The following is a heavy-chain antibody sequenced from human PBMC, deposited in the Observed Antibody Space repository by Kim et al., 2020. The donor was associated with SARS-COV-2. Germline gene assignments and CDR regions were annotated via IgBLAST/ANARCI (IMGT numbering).Heavy chain of an antibody. CDR1: GYSFTSYW. D-gene: IGHD3-9*01. CDR2: IDPSDSYT. J-gene: IGHJ4*02. Sequence: GESLKISCKGSGYSFTSYWISWVRQMPGKGLEWMGRIDPSDSYTNYSPSFQGHVTISADKSISTAYLQWSSLKASDTAMYYCARGIGYDILTGYYNRGIFDYWGQGTLVTVSS. V-gene: IGHV5-10-1*01. CDR3: ARGIGYDILTGYYNRGIFDY.